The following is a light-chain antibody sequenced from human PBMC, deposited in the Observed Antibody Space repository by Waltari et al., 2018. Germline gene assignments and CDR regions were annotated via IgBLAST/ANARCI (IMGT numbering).Light chain of an antibody. V-gene: IGKV4-1*01. J-gene: IGKJ5*01. Sequence: DIVMTQSPDPLPVSLGATATIKCKSSQSVLRNSNNENYLAWYQKKPGQPPKLLIYWASTRESGVPERFSGSGSGTEFTLTINNLQAADVATYYCHQFYNISSITFGQGTRLEIK. CDR1: QSVLRNSNNENY. CDR3: HQFYNISSIT. CDR2: WAS.